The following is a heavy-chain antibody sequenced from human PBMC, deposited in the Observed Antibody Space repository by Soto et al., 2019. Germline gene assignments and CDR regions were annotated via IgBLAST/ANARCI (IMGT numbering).Heavy chain of an antibody. CDR3: AKCITALGPIDY. CDR2: IYHSGST. D-gene: IGHD6-6*01. V-gene: IGHV4-30-2*01. CDR1: GGSISSGGYS. Sequence: SETLSLTCAVSGGSISSGGYSWSWIRQPPGKGLEWIGYIYHSGSTNYNPSLKSRVTISVDKSKNQFSLKLSSVTAADTAVYYCAKCITALGPIDYWGQGTLVTVSS. J-gene: IGHJ4*02.